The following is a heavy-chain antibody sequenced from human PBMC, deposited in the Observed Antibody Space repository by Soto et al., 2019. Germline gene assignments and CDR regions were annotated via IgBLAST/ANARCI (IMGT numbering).Heavy chain of an antibody. V-gene: IGHV4-31*03. CDR2: IYYSGST. CDR3: VRQHSYGLWGDY. Sequence: QVQLQESGPGLVKPSQTLSLICTVSGASINSRGYYWSWIRQHPGKGLEWIGYIYYSGSTYYNPSLQSRVTLSVDTSRNQFSLNLTSVTAADTAVYYCVRQHSYGLWGDYWGQGTLVAVSS. CDR1: GASINSRGYY. D-gene: IGHD5-18*01. J-gene: IGHJ4*02.